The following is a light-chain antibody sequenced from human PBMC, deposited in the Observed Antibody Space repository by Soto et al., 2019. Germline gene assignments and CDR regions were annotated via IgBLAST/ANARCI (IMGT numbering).Light chain of an antibody. CDR2: DAS. J-gene: IGKJ3*01. V-gene: IGKV1-5*01. CDR1: QSVSNS. CDR3: QQSYNAPFN. Sequence: DIQMTQSPSTLSPSVGDTVTIACRASQSVSNSLAWYQQKPGKAPDLLIYDASTLESGVPSRFSGSGSGTEFTLTISSLQPDDFATYYCQQSYNAPFNFGPGTKVDIK.